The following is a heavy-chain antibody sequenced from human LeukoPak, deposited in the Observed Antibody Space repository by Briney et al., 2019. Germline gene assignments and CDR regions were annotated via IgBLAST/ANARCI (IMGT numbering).Heavy chain of an antibody. CDR3: YNTGEMISGQDAVAM. J-gene: IGHJ3*02. CDR1: GGSMSSYDYQ. D-gene: IGHD1-14*01. CDR2: MPYSWST. Sequence: PSETLSLTCSVSGGSMSSYDYQWRWIRQPPGKGLEWIGSMPYSWSTHYNPSLKSRVTISVDTSKNLFSLQFRSVTATDTATYQCYNTGEMISGQDAVAMWGQGTMVTVSS. V-gene: IGHV4-39*01.